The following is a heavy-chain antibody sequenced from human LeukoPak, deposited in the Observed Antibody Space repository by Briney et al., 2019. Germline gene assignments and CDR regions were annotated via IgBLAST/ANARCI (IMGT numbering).Heavy chain of an antibody. V-gene: IGHV4-59*12. CDR1: GGSFSGYY. Sequence: SETLSLTCAVYGGSFSGYYWSWIRQPPGKGLEWIGYIYYSGSTNYNPSLKSRVTISVDTSKNQFSLKLSSVTAADTAVYYCARRPPLAAAGITGPYYYYYYYMDVWGKGTTVTISS. CDR3: ARRPPLAAAGITGPYYYYYYYMDV. D-gene: IGHD6-13*01. CDR2: IYYSGST. J-gene: IGHJ6*03.